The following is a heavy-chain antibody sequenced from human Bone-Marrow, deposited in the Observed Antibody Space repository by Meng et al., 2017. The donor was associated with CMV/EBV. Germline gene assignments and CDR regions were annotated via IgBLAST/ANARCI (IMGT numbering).Heavy chain of an antibody. J-gene: IGHJ6*02. D-gene: IGHD6-25*01. Sequence: ASVKVSCKASGGTFSSYTISWVRQAPGQGLEWMGWINPNSGGTNYAQKFQGRVTMTRDTSISTAYMELSRLRSDDTAVYYCVSQRGSIYYYYGMDVWGQGTTVTVSS. CDR3: VSQRGSIYYYYGMDV. CDR2: INPNSGGT. CDR1: GGTFSSYT. V-gene: IGHV1-2*02.